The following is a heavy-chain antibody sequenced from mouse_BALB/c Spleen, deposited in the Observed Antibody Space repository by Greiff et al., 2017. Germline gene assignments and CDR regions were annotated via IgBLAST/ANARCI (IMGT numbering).Heavy chain of an antibody. Sequence: QVQLQQPGAELVKPGASVKLSCKASGYTFTSYYMYWVKQRPGQGLEWIGGINPSNGGTNFNEKFKSKATLTVDKSSSTAYMQLSSLTSEDSAVYYCTREGDGNYNVAYWGQGTLVTVSA. J-gene: IGHJ3*01. D-gene: IGHD2-1*01. CDR2: INPSNGGT. CDR1: GYTFTSYY. V-gene: IGHV1S81*02. CDR3: TREGDGNYNVAY.